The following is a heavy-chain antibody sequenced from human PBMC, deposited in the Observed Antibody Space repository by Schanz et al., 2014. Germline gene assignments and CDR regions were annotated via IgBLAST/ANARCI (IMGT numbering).Heavy chain of an antibody. CDR1: GFTFSSHW. CDR2: INSVGSNT. D-gene: IGHD3-10*01. Sequence: VQLVQSGGGLVQPGGSLRLSCAASGFTFSSHWMHWVRQDPGKGLVWVARINSVGSNTDYADSVTGRFTISRDNAKNTLYLQMNSLRAEDTAVYYCAKGRFGELSAFDIWGQGTMVTVS. J-gene: IGHJ3*02. V-gene: IGHV3-74*01. CDR3: AKGRFGELSAFDI.